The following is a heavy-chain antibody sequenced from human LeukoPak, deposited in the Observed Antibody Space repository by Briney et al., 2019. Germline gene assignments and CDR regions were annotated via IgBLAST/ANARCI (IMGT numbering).Heavy chain of an antibody. Sequence: ASVKVSCKASGYTFTNHGITWVRQAPGQGLEWKGWISTYRDNTKYAQKFQGRVTMTTDTSTSTAYMELRNLRSDDTAVYYCARGGGWEYGDYEGRWFDPWGQGTLVTVSS. V-gene: IGHV1-18*01. CDR2: ISTYRDNT. CDR3: ARGGGWEYGDYEGRWFDP. CDR1: GYTFTNHG. J-gene: IGHJ5*02. D-gene: IGHD4-17*01.